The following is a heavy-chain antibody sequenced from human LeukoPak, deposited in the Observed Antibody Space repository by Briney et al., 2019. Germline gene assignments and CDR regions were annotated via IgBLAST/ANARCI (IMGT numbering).Heavy chain of an antibody. CDR2: ISSSSSYI. D-gene: IGHD1-1*01. J-gene: IGHJ4*02. CDR3: ARFVTRGNDFDY. CDR1: GFTFSSYS. V-gene: IGHV3-21*01. Sequence: PGGSLRLSCAASGFTFSSYSMNWVRQAPGKGLEWVSSISSSSSYIYYADSVKGRFTITRDNAKNSLYLQMNSLRAEDKAVYYCARFVTRGNDFDYWGQGTLVTVSS.